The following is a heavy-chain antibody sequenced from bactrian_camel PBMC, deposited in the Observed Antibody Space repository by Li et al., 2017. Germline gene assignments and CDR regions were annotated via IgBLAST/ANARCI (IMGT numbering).Heavy chain of an antibody. J-gene: IGHJ4*01. V-gene: IGHV3S6*01. CDR1: KYTASRYC. D-gene: IGHD1*01. CDR2: IFRGRSGDT. Sequence: HVQLVESGGGAVEAGGSLRLTCVLPKYTASRYCMGWFRQAPGKEREGVAGIFRGRSGDTYYADSVKGRFTISRDNAKNTVYLQLTRLKTEDTAMYYCAKGLIYREQDVHLAQERGRGQGTQVTVS.